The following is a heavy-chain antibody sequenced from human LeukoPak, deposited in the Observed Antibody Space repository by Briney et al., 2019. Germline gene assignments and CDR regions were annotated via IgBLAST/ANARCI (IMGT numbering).Heavy chain of an antibody. V-gene: IGHV4-59*01. D-gene: IGHD6-19*01. CDR3: ARGRIAVAGTDYFDY. J-gene: IGHJ4*02. CDR1: GGSISSYY. CDR2: IYYSGST. Sequence: SETLSLTCTVSGGSISSYYWSWIRQPPGKGLEWIGYIYYSGSTNYYPSLKSRVTISVDTSKNQFSLKLSSVTAADTAVYYCARGRIAVAGTDYFDYWGQGTLVTVSS.